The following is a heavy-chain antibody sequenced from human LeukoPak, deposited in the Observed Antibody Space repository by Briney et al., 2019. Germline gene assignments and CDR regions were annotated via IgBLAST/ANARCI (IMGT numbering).Heavy chain of an antibody. CDR1: GFTFRHYW. V-gene: IGHV3-7*01. Sequence: GGSLRLSCEGSGFTFRHYWMGWVRQAPGKGRQWVANIKTDGSEKYYVDSVKGRFTISRDNAKHSLYLQMNSLRAEDTAVYYCARDRGYSSSAFDYWGQGTLVTVSS. CDR3: ARDRGYSSSAFDY. J-gene: IGHJ4*02. D-gene: IGHD6-6*01. CDR2: IKTDGSEK.